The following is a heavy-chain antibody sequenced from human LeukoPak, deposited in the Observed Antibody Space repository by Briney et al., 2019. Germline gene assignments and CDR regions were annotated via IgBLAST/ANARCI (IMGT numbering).Heavy chain of an antibody. CDR2: ISWNSGTI. J-gene: IGHJ4*01. Sequence: GGSLRLSCAASGFTFDDYVMNWVRQAPGKGLEWVSGISWNSGTIGYADSVKGRFTISRDSSKNTLYLQMNSLRAEDTAVYYCARDRAPDYWGQGTLVTVSS. CDR3: ARDRAPDY. V-gene: IGHV3-9*01. CDR1: GFTFDDYV.